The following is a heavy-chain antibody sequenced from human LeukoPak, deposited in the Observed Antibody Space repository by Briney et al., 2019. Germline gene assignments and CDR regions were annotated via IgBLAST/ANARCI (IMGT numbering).Heavy chain of an antibody. D-gene: IGHD6-13*01. Sequence: GGSLRLSCAASGFTFSSYEMNWVRQAPGKGLEWVSYISSSGSTIYYADSVKGRFTISRDNAKNTLYLQMNSLRAEDTAVYYCARSRAFIALGYWGQGTLVTVSS. CDR2: ISSSGSTI. CDR1: GFTFSSYE. CDR3: ARSRAFIALGY. J-gene: IGHJ4*02. V-gene: IGHV3-48*03.